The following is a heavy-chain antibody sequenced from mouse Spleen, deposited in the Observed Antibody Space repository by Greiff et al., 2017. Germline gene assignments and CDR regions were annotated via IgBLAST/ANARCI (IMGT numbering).Heavy chain of an antibody. CDR3: ASHGKAYY. J-gene: IGHJ2*01. CDR1: GFTFSDYG. V-gene: IGHV5-17*01. D-gene: IGHD2-1*01. CDR2: ISSGSSTI. Sequence: EVKLMESGGGLVKPGGSLKLSCAASGFTFSDYGMHWVRQAPEKGLEWVAYISSGSSTIYYADTVKGRFTISRDNAKNTLFLQMTSLRSEDTAMYYCASHGKAYYWGQGTTLTVSS.